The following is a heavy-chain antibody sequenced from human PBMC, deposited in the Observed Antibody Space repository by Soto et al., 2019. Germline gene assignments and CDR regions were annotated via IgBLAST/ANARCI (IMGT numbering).Heavy chain of an antibody. J-gene: IGHJ4*02. V-gene: IGHV1-69*04. Sequence: AASVKVSCKASGCTFSSYTISWVRQAPGQGLEWMGRIIPILGIANYAQKFQGRVTITADKSTSTAYMELSSLRSEDTAVYYCARELGSGSGWYVGYFAYWGQGTLVTVSS. CDR3: ARELGSGSGWYVGYFAY. CDR1: GCTFSSYT. CDR2: IIPILGIA. D-gene: IGHD6-19*01.